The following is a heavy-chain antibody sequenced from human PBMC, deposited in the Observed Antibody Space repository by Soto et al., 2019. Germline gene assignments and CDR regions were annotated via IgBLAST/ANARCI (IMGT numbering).Heavy chain of an antibody. Sequence: QVQLVQSGVEVREPGASVKVSCKAVRYIFTNYGVSWVRQAPGQGLEWMGWITTYNGNTEYAQKFQGRVTMTTDASTSTAYMELGSLRSDDTAIYYCARALTGYGMDVWGQGTTDTVSS. CDR3: ARALTGYGMDV. V-gene: IGHV1-18*01. CDR1: RYIFTNYG. J-gene: IGHJ6*02. CDR2: ITTYNGNT.